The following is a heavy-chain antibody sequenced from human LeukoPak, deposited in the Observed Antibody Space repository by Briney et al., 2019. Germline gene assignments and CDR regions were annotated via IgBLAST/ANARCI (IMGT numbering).Heavy chain of an antibody. CDR1: GYTFTSYY. CDR3: ARNSGYCSGGSCSEYNDY. V-gene: IGHV1-46*01. J-gene: IGHJ4*02. Sequence: ASVKVSCKASGYTFTSYYMHWVRQAPGQGLEWMGIINPSGGSTSYAQKLQGRVTMTRDTSTSTVYMELRSLRSEDTAVYYCARNSGYCSGGSCSEYNDYWGQGTLVTVSS. CDR2: INPSGGST. D-gene: IGHD2-15*01.